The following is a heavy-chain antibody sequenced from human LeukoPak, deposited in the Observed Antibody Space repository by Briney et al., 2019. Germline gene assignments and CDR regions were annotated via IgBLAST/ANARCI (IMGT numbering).Heavy chain of an antibody. CDR3: ARGGTMVRGVIIRQFDY. Sequence: PSETLSLTCAVSGGSISSGGYSWSWIRQPPGKGPEWIGYIYHSGSTYYNPSLKSRVTISVDRSKNQFSLKLSSVTAADTAAYYCARGGTMVRGVIIRQFDYWGQGTLVTVSS. J-gene: IGHJ4*02. D-gene: IGHD3-10*01. CDR2: IYHSGST. V-gene: IGHV4-30-2*01. CDR1: GGSISSGGYS.